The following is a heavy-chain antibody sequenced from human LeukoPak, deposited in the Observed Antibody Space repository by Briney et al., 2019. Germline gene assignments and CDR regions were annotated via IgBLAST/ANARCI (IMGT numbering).Heavy chain of an antibody. CDR3: EKDVGDSLAGPWFFQF. J-gene: IGHJ4*02. Sequence: ASVKVSCKTSGYDFKTSGISWVRQAPGQGLEWMGWISGHTGDTHYAKRFQGRLTLTTDTSTSVAYLELSTLRSDDTALYFCEKDVGDSLAGPWFFQFWGQGTLVTLSS. D-gene: IGHD3-16*01. CDR1: GYDFKTSG. V-gene: IGHV1-18*01. CDR2: ISGHTGDT.